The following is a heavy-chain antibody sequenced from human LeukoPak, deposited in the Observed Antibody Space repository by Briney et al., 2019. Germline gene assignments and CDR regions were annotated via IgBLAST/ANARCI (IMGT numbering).Heavy chain of an antibody. CDR1: GGTFSSYA. Sequence: SVKVSCKASGGTFSSYAISWVRQAPGQGLEWMGGIIPIFGTANYAQKFQGRVTITADESTSTAYMELSSLRSEDTAVYYCARASHYDFWSGIPPDYYYYYMDVWGKGTMVTVSS. D-gene: IGHD3-3*01. CDR2: IIPIFGTA. CDR3: ARASHYDFWSGIPPDYYYYYMDV. J-gene: IGHJ6*03. V-gene: IGHV1-69*13.